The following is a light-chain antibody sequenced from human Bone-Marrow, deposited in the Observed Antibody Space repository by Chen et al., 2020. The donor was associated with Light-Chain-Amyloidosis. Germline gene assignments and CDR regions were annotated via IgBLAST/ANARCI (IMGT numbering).Light chain of an antibody. Sequence: SYVLTQPSSVSVAPGQTATIACGGNNIGSTSVHWYQQTPGQAPLLVVYDDSARPSGIPERWSGSNSGNTATLTISRVEAGDEADYYCQVWDRSSDRPVFGGGTKLTAL. V-gene: IGLV3-21*02. CDR1: NIGSTS. CDR2: DDS. J-gene: IGLJ3*02. CDR3: QVWDRSSDRPV.